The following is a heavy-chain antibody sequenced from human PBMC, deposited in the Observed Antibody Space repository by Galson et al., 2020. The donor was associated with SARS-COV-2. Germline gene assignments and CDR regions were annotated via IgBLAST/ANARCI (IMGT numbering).Heavy chain of an antibody. J-gene: IGHJ4*02. CDR1: GFTFSSYA. CDR2: IPYDGSNK. Sequence: GGSLRLSCAASGFTFSSYAMHWVRQAPGKGLEWVAVIPYDGSNKYYADSVKGRFTISRDNSKNTLYLQMNSLRAEDTAVYYCARPSGGSYWGEFDYWGQGTLVTVSS. CDR3: ARPSGGSYWGEFDY. D-gene: IGHD1-26*01. V-gene: IGHV3-30*04.